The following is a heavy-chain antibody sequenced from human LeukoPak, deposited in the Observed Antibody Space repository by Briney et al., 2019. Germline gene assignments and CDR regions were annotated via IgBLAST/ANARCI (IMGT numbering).Heavy chain of an antibody. Sequence: SQNLSLTCTVSHGSISSGDYYWSWVRQPPGKGLEWIGYIFYSGSSYYNPSLKSRVTISVDTSKTQFSLKLSSVTAADTAVYYCARVTRYYGSGSYAFGYWGQGTLVTVSS. J-gene: IGHJ4*02. D-gene: IGHD3-10*01. CDR3: ARVTRYYGSGSYAFGY. V-gene: IGHV4-30-4*01. CDR2: IFYSGSS. CDR1: HGSISSGDYY.